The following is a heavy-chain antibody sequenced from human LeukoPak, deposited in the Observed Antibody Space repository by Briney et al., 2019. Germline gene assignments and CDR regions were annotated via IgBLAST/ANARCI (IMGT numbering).Heavy chain of an antibody. CDR2: ISHTGIT. CDR1: GGSFNGFY. CDR3: ARGLSRDVVLVLGVTTRTNYYGLDV. Sequence: PSETLSLTCTVSGGSFNGFYWTWIRQPPGKGPEWIGEISHTGITNYNPSLKSRVSISLDTSKIQLSLSLSSVTAADTAVYYCARGLSRDVVLVLGVTTRTNYYGLDVWGQGTTVTVSS. D-gene: IGHD5-12*01. J-gene: IGHJ6*02. V-gene: IGHV4-34*01.